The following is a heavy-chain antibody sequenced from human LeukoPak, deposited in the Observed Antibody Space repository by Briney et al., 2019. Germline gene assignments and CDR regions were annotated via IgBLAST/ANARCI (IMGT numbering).Heavy chain of an antibody. CDR2: IYYSGST. Sequence: PSETLSLTCTVSGGSISSSSYYWGWIRQPPGKGLEWIGSIYYSGSTYYNPSLKSRVTISVDTSKNQFSLKLSSVTAADTAVYYRARHRYYYRSGSYYGAPYYMDVWGKGTTVTISS. V-gene: IGHV4-39*01. CDR3: ARHRYYYRSGSYYGAPYYMDV. D-gene: IGHD3-10*01. J-gene: IGHJ6*03. CDR1: GGSISSSSYY.